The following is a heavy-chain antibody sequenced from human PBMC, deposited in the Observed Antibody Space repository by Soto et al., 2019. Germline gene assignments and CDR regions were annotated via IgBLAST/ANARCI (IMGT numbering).Heavy chain of an antibody. D-gene: IGHD3-9*01. V-gene: IGHV4-34*01. CDR1: GGSFSGYY. J-gene: IGHJ4*02. CDR3: ARVLVAPTNYYDLLTGSEASFDY. Sequence: SETLSLTCAVYGGSFSGYYWSWIRHPPGKGLEWIGEINHSGSTNYNPSLKSLVTISVDTSKNQFSLKLSSVTAADTAVYYCARVLVAPTNYYDLLTGSEASFDYWGQGTLVTVSS. CDR2: INHSGST.